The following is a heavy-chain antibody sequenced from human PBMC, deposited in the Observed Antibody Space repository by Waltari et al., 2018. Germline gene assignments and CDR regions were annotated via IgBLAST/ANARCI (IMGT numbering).Heavy chain of an antibody. CDR2: IISDGSSS. J-gene: IGHJ4*02. D-gene: IGHD2-8*01. Sequence: EVQLVESAAGVVLPRGYLRLSCPAPAFPTCPSLIHVARHAQGKGLQWVSRIISDGSSSDYADSVKGRFSISRDNTKNVAYLQMNSLRVEDSAVYYCATGMVALSNGQGLDYWGQGTLVAVSS. CDR1: AFPTCPSL. V-gene: IGHV3-74*01. CDR3: ATGMVALSNGQGLDY.